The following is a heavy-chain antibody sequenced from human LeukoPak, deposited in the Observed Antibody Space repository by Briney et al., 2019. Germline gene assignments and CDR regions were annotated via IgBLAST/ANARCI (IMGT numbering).Heavy chain of an antibody. CDR1: GIIFRNYW. CDR3: ATDDYRGLGY. J-gene: IGHJ4*02. V-gene: IGHV3-74*01. D-gene: IGHD4-11*01. CDR2: ITQDGSST. Sequence: GGSLRLSCTTSGIIFRNYWIHWVRQAPGKGLVWVSHITQDGSSTFYADSVKGRFTTSRDNAKNTVFLQMNSLTAEDRGVYYCATDDYRGLGYWGQGILVTVSS.